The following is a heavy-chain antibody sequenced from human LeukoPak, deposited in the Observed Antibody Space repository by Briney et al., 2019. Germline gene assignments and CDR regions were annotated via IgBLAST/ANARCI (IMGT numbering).Heavy chain of an antibody. CDR1: GGTFSSYA. V-gene: IGHV1-69*04. Sequence: SVKVSCKASGGTFSSYAISWVRQAPGQGLGWMGRIIPIFGIANYAQKFQGRVTITADKSTSTAYMELSSLRSEDTAVYYCARGEMATPFDYWGQGTLVTVSS. CDR3: ARGEMATPFDY. CDR2: IIPIFGIA. J-gene: IGHJ4*02. D-gene: IGHD5-24*01.